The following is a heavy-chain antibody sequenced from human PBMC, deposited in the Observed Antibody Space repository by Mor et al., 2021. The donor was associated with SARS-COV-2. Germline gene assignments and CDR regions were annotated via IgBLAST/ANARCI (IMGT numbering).Heavy chain of an antibody. CDR2: IWHDGNNI. CDR3: ARERMFSSGWFDF. D-gene: IGHD6-19*01. J-gene: IGHJ4*02. Sequence: GMHWVRQAPGKGLEWVAFIWHDGNNIHYGDSVKGRFTISRDNSKNTVYLQMNSLRVEDTAVYYCARERMFSSGWFDFWGQGTL. V-gene: IGHV3-33*01. CDR1: G.